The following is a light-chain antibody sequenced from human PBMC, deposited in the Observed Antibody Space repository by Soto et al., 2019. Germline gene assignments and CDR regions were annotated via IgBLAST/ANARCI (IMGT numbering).Light chain of an antibody. J-gene: IGKJ3*01. CDR3: QHYDNTPPSVT. V-gene: IGKV3-20*01. CDR1: QSVSSDY. Sequence: EIVLTQSPDTLSSSPGERATLSCRASQSVSSDYLVWYQQKPGLPPRLLIYGASRRATGIPDRFSGSGSGTDFIFTISSLRLEDVEVYSCQHYDNTPPSVTFGPGTKVDIK. CDR2: GAS.